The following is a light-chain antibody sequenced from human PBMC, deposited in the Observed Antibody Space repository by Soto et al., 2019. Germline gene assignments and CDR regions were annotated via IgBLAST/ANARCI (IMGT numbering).Light chain of an antibody. Sequence: IVLAQSPATLSWSPPERVTLSCSSTQTIGNKLAWYLQRPGQAPRLLMYGASTRATDIPARFSGSGSGTEFTLTITGLQSEDFAVYYCQQDNGWPSTFGLGTKVEI. CDR3: QQDNGWPST. CDR1: QTIGNK. V-gene: IGKV3-15*01. CDR2: GAS. J-gene: IGKJ1*01.